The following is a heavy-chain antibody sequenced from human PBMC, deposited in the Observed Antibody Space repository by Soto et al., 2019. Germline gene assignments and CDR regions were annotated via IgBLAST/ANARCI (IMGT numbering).Heavy chain of an antibody. Sequence: GASVKVSCKTSGYSFTTYAIHWVRQAPGQRLEWMGWINGGTADTKYAQKFQGRVTITRDTSASTAYMELSSLTSEDTALYYCARDLWLGESFRYYFYYWAQGTLVTVSS. CDR3: ARDLWLGESFRYYFYY. J-gene: IGHJ4*01. V-gene: IGHV1-3*01. CDR2: INGGTADT. D-gene: IGHD3-10*01. CDR1: GYSFTTYA.